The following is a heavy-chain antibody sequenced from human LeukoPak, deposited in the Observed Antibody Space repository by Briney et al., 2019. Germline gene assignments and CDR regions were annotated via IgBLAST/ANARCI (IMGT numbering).Heavy chain of an antibody. V-gene: IGHV4-30-4*01. CDR1: GGSISSGDYY. D-gene: IGHD2-2*01. CDR2: IYYSGST. Sequence: SETLSLTCTVSGGSISSGDYYWSWIRQPPGKGLEWIGYIYYSGSTYYNPSLKSRVTISVDTSKNQFSLKLSSVTAADTAVYYCARGYQSLLYWFDPWGQGTLVTVSS. J-gene: IGHJ5*02. CDR3: ARGYQSLLYWFDP.